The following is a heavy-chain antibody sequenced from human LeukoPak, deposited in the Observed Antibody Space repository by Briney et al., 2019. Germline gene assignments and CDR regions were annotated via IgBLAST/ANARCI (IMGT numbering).Heavy chain of an antibody. CDR2: IIPIFGIA. D-gene: IGHD3-22*01. Sequence: ASVKVSCKASGGTFTSYAISWVRQAPGQGLEWMGGIIPIFGIANYAQKFQGRVTITADKSTSTAYMELSSLRSEDTDVYYCARDSYDSSGYYPAESDYWGQGTLVTASS. CDR1: GGTFTSYA. CDR3: ARDSYDSSGYYPAESDY. V-gene: IGHV1-69*10. J-gene: IGHJ4*02.